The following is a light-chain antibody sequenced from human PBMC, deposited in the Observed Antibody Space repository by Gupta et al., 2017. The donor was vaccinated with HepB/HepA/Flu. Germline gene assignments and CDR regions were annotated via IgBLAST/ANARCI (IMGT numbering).Light chain of an antibody. Sequence: GDRVSITCRASQGISNFLAWYQQKPGKIPKLLSFAASTLQSGVPSRFSGSGFGTDFTLTITSLQPEDVAAYYCQKYDSAPLTFGQGTKVEIK. CDR3: QKYDSAPLT. J-gene: IGKJ1*01. CDR2: AAS. V-gene: IGKV1-27*01. CDR1: QGISNF.